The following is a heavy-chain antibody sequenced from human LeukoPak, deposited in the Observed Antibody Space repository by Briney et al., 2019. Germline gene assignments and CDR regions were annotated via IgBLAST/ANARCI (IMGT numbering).Heavy chain of an antibody. CDR3: ATDSGSWRRVEY. Sequence: ASVKVSCKASGYTFTNYGISWVRQAPGQGLEWMGWIGAYNGNTNYAQKLQGRVTMTTDTSTSTAYMELRSLRSDDTAVYYCATDSGSWRRVEYWGQGTLVTVSS. CDR2: IGAYNGNT. V-gene: IGHV1-18*01. D-gene: IGHD1-26*01. CDR1: GYTFTNYG. J-gene: IGHJ4*02.